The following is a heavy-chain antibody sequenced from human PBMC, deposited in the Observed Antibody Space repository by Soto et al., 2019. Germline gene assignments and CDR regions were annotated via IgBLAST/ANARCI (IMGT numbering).Heavy chain of an antibody. Sequence: SETLSLTCAVSGGSISSSNWWSWVRQPPGKGLEWIGEIYHSGSTNYNPSLKSRVTISVDKSKNQFSLKLSSVTAADTAVYYCARTVLGPDLLADSILDYYYYMDVWGKGTTVTVSS. CDR1: GGSISSSNW. D-gene: IGHD3-9*01. CDR2: IYHSGST. CDR3: ARTVLGPDLLADSILDYYYYMDV. J-gene: IGHJ6*03. V-gene: IGHV4-4*02.